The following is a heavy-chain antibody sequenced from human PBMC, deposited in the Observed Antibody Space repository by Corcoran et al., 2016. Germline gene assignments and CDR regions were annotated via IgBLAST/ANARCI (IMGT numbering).Heavy chain of an antibody. Sequence: QVQLVESGGGGGQPGRSLRLSCAASGFRFCSYGVHWVRQAPGKGLEWVAGMWYDGGNKYYAESVKGRVTISSDNSKNTLHLQMNSLRAEDTACYYCARVAYSSSYDVPRYGYWGQGTLVTVSS. V-gene: IGHV3-33*01. J-gene: IGHJ4*02. CDR2: MWYDGGNK. CDR1: GFRFCSYG. CDR3: ARVAYSSSYDVPRYGY. D-gene: IGHD6-13*01.